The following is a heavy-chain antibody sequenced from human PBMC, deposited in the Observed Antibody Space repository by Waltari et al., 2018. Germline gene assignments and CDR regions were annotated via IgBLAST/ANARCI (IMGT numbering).Heavy chain of an antibody. CDR1: GYTFTSYA. CDR3: ARVATVTTEFDY. CDR2: INAGNGNT. J-gene: IGHJ4*02. V-gene: IGHV1-3*01. Sequence: QVQLVQSGAEVKKPGASVKVSCKASGYTFTSYAMHWVRQAPGQRLEWMGWINAGNGNTKYSQKFQGRVTITRDTSASTAYMELSSLRSEDTAVYYCARVATVTTEFDYWGQGTLVTVSS. D-gene: IGHD4-17*01.